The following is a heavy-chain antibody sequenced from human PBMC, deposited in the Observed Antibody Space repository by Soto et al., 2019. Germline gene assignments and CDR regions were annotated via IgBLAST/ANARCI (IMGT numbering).Heavy chain of an antibody. CDR3: ARQYGGYEYYFDY. Sequence: PSETLSLTCTVSGGSFSNGDYYWSWIRQPPGKGLEWIGYIYYGGITSYNPSLKSRVTISSDTSKNLFSLKLNSVTAAGTAVYYCARQYGGYEYYFDYWGLGTLVTVSS. CDR2: IYYGGIT. J-gene: IGHJ4*02. D-gene: IGHD5-12*01. CDR1: GGSFSNGDYY. V-gene: IGHV4-30-4*01.